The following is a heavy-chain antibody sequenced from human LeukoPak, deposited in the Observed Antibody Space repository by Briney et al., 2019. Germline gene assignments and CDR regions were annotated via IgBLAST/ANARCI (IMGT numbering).Heavy chain of an antibody. J-gene: IGHJ4*02. CDR3: ARTESSGYYYAKRDY. CDR1: GYTFTSYD. Sequence: ASVKVSCKASGYTFTSYDINWVRQATGQGLEWMGWMNPNSGNTGYAQKFQGRVTITRNTSISTAYMELSRLRSDDTAVYYCARTESSGYYYAKRDYWGQGTLVTVSP. V-gene: IGHV1-8*03. CDR2: MNPNSGNT. D-gene: IGHD3-22*01.